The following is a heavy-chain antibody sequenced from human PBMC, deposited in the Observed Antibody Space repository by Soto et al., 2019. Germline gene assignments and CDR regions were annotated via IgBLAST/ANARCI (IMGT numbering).Heavy chain of an antibody. CDR2: IYYSGST. J-gene: IGHJ5*02. D-gene: IGHD3-10*01. V-gene: IGHV4-59*01. CDR3: AAQVTITMVRGVENWFDP. Sequence: SVTLSLTCTVSGGSISSYYWSWIRQPPGKGLEWIGYIYYSGSTNYNPSLKSRVTISVDTSKNQFSLKLSSVTAADTAVYYCAAQVTITMVRGVENWFDPWGQGTLVTVSS. CDR1: GGSISSYY.